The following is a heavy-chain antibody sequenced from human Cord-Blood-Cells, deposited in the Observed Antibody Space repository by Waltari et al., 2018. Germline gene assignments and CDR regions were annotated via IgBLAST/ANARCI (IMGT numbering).Heavy chain of an antibody. CDR2: IYSGGST. V-gene: IGHV3-53*01. CDR1: RFTVTSTS. CDR3: ARDFNAFDI. Sequence: VQLVESGGAWIQPGGSLRLSCSALRFTVTSTSMSWVLQAPGKGLEWVSVIYSGGSTYYADAVKGRFTISRDNSKNTLYLQMNSLRAEDTAVYYCARDFNAFDIWGQGTMVTVSS. J-gene: IGHJ3*02.